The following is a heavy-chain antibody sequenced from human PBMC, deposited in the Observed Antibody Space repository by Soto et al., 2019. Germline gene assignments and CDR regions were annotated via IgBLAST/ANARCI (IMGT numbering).Heavy chain of an antibody. V-gene: IGHV1-45*02. Sequence: QMQLVQSGAEVKKTGSSVKVSCKASGYTFTYRYLHWVRQAPGQALEWMGGSTPFNGNTNYAQKFQDRVTITRDRSMSTTYMTLSSLRSEDTAMYYCAIHRYGDYVDWGQGTLVTVSS. CDR1: GYTFTYRY. CDR2: STPFNGNT. D-gene: IGHD4-17*01. CDR3: AIHRYGDYVD. J-gene: IGHJ4*02.